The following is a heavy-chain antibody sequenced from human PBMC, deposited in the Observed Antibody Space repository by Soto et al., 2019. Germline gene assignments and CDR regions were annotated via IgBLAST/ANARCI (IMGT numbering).Heavy chain of an antibody. CDR2: ISYDGSNK. V-gene: IGHV3-30-3*01. Sequence: PGGSLRLSCAASGFNFSSYAMHWVRKDTGKGLEWVAVISYDGSNKYYADSVKGRFTISRDNSKNTLYLQMNSLRAEDTAVYYCARGPPYSSSSDYYYGMDVWGQGTTVTVSS. CDR3: ARGPPYSSSSDYYYGMDV. J-gene: IGHJ6*02. CDR1: GFNFSSYA. D-gene: IGHD6-6*01.